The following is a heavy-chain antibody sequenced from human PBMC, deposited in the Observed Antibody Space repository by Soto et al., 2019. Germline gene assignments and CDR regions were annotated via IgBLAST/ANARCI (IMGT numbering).Heavy chain of an antibody. CDR1: GFTFSSYA. CDR2: IRGNGDPP. J-gene: IGHJ4*02. V-gene: IGHV3-64D*06. Sequence: GGSLRLSCSTSGFTFSSYAMHWVRQAPGKGLEYVSGIRGNGDPPFYADSVKGRFTISRDNSKNTLYLQMSSLSADDTAVYYCVKSRGGNNFDFFDWGQGALVTVSS. CDR3: VKSRGGNNFDFFD. D-gene: IGHD5-12*01.